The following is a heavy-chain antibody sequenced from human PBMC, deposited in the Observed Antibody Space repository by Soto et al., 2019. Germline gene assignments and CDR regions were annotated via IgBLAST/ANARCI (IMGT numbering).Heavy chain of an antibody. J-gene: IGHJ3*01. CDR2: ISYDDSNI. D-gene: IGHD1-26*01. Sequence: QVQLVESGGGVVQPGRSLRLSCAASGFTFSIFDMHWVRQAPGKGLEWVTLISYDDSNIYYADSVKGRFTVSRDNSKNTLYLQMNSLRPEDTAVYYCAKGLNGELNDWGQGTMVTVSS. CDR1: GFTFSIFD. V-gene: IGHV3-30*18. CDR3: AKGLNGELND.